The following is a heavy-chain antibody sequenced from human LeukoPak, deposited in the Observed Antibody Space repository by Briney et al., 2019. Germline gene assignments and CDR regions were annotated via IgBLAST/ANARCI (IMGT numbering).Heavy chain of an antibody. D-gene: IGHD1-26*01. V-gene: IGHV1-69*01. CDR3: ARTTINYYYMHV. J-gene: IGHJ6*03. Sequence: GASVKVSCKASGGTFSSYAISWVRQAPGQGLEWMGGIIPIFGTANYAQKFQGRVTITADESTSTAYMELSSLRSEDTAVYYCARTTINYYYMHVWGKGTTVTISS. CDR1: GGTFSSYA. CDR2: IIPIFGTA.